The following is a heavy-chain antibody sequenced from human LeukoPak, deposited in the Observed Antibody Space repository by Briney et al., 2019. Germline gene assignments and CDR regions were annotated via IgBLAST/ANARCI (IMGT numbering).Heavy chain of an antibody. Sequence: PSETLSLTCAVYGGSFSGYYWSWIRQPPGKGLEWIGEINHSGSTNYNPSLKSRVTISVDTSKNQFSLKLSSVTAADTAVYYCARHLGEDWFDPWGQGTLVTVSS. CDR3: ARHLGEDWFDP. D-gene: IGHD3-16*01. V-gene: IGHV4-34*01. J-gene: IGHJ5*02. CDR2: INHSGST. CDR1: GGSFSGYY.